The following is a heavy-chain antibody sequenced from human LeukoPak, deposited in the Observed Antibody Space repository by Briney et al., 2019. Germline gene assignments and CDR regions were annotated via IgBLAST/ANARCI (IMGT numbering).Heavy chain of an antibody. Sequence: PSETLSLTCAVSVGSISSGNWWTWVRQSPGKGLEWFGEIYHNGTHNYNPSLKSRVTISADTFKNHFSLKLTSVTAADTAVYYCATAPILRGEGGEHYKYGMDVWGQGTTVIVSS. J-gene: IGHJ6*02. CDR3: ATAPILRGEGGEHYKYGMDV. CDR2: IYHNGTH. V-gene: IGHV4-4*02. D-gene: IGHD2-2*02. CDR1: VGSISSGNW.